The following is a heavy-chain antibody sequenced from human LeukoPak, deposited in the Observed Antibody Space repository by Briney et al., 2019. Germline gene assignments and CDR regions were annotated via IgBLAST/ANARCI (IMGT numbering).Heavy chain of an antibody. CDR1: GFTFSSYG. V-gene: IGHV3-30*18. Sequence: SGGSLRLSCAASGFTFSSYGMHWVRQAPGKGLEWVAVISYDGSNKYYADSVKGRFTISRDNSKNTLYLQMNSLRAEDTAVYYCAKDQLVKRPGDFDYWGQGTLVTVSS. J-gene: IGHJ4*02. CDR3: AKDQLVKRPGDFDY. D-gene: IGHD6-13*01. CDR2: ISYDGSNK.